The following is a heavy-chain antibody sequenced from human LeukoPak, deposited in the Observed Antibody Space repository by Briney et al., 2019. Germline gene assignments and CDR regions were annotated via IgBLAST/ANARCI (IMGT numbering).Heavy chain of an antibody. CDR1: GFTFSGSA. CDR2: IRSKANNYAT. J-gene: IGHJ4*02. CDR3: TSSGWYYFDY. V-gene: IGHV3-73*01. Sequence: GGSLRLSCAASGFTFSGSAMHWVRQASGKGLEWVGRIRSKANNYATAYTASVKGRFTISRDDSKNMAYLQMNSLKTEDTAVYYCTSSGWYYFDYWGQGTLVTVSS. D-gene: IGHD6-19*01.